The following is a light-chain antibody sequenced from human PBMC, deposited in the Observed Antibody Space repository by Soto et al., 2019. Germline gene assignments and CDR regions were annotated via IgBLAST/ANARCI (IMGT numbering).Light chain of an antibody. Sequence: DIQLTQSPPSLSASEGDRVTITCQASHDIKNYLNWYQQKPGKAPKLLLYDADNLQTGVPSRFSGSGAGTEFTFTIGSLQPEDVATYFCQQFDVLPPYTFGQGTKVEIK. CDR3: QQFDVLPPYT. CDR2: DAD. V-gene: IGKV1-33*01. J-gene: IGKJ2*01. CDR1: HDIKNY.